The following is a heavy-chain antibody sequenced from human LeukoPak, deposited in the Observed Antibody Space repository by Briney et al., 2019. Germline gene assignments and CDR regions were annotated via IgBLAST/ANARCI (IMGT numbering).Heavy chain of an antibody. V-gene: IGHV3-30-3*01. CDR1: GFTFSSYA. D-gene: IGHD6-13*01. CDR3: ARDLSIAAAAGTFGAFDI. CDR2: ISYDGSNK. Sequence: PGRSLRLSCAASGFTFSSYAMHWVRQAPGKGLEWVAVISYDGSNKYYADSVKGRFTISRDNSKNTLYLQMNSLRAEDTAVYYCARDLSIAAAAGTFGAFDIWGQGTMVTVSS. J-gene: IGHJ3*02.